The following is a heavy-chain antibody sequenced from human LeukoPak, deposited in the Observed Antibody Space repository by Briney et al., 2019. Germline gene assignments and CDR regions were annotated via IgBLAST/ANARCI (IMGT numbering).Heavy chain of an antibody. CDR1: GGTFSSYA. J-gene: IGHJ4*02. CDR2: IIPIFGTA. CDR3: ARVMPLFGEPSYYFDY. Sequence: ASVKVSCKASGGTFSSYAISWVRQAPGQGLEWMGGIIPIFGTANYAQKFQGRVTITADESTSTAYMELSSLRSEDTAVYYCARVMPLFGEPSYYFDYWGQGTLVTVSS. V-gene: IGHV1-69*13. D-gene: IGHD3-10*02.